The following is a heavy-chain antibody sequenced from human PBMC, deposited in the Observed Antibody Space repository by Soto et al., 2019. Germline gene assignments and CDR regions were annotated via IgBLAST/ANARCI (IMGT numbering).Heavy chain of an antibody. V-gene: IGHV3-43*01. CDR2: ISWDGGST. D-gene: IGHD6-13*01. CDR3: AKDIHLSKAAAGPLDY. J-gene: IGHJ4*02. Sequence: GGSLRLSCAASGFTFDDYTMHWVRQAPGKGLEWVSLISWDGGSTYYADSVKGRFTISRDNSKNSLYLQMNSLRTEDTALYYCAKDIHLSKAAAGPLDYWGQGTLVTVSS. CDR1: GFTFDDYT.